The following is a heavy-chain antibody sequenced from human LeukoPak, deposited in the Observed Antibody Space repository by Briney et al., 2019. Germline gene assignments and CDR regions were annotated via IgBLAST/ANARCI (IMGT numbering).Heavy chain of an antibody. CDR1: GFTFSSYS. Sequence: GGSLRLSCAASGFTFSSYSMNWVRQAPGKGLEWVSSISSSSSYIYYADSVKGRFTISRDNAKNSLYLQMNSLRAEDTAVYYCARGGGSYDFWSGYDCWGQGTLVTVSS. CDR3: ARGGGSYDFWSGYDC. D-gene: IGHD3-3*01. J-gene: IGHJ4*02. CDR2: ISSSSSYI. V-gene: IGHV3-21*01.